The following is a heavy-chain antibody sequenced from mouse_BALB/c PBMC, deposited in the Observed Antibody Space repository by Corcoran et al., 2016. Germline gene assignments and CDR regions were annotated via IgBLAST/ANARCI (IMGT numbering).Heavy chain of an antibody. CDR3: ANWEWYFDV. Sequence: EVQLQQSGAELVKPGASVKLSCTASGFNIKDTYMHWVKQRPEQVLEWIGRIDPANGNTKYDPKFQGKATITADTSSNTAYLQLSSLTSEDTAVYYCANWEWYFDVWGAGTTVTVSS. CDR1: GFNIKDTY. J-gene: IGHJ1*01. D-gene: IGHD4-1*01. CDR2: IDPANGNT. V-gene: IGHV14-3*02.